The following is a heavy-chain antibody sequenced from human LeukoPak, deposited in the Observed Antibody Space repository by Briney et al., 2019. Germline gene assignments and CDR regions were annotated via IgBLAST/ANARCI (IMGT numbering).Heavy chain of an antibody. J-gene: IGHJ4*02. D-gene: IGHD6-19*01. CDR2: INPSGGST. Sequence: ASVKVSCKASGYTFTSYYMHWVRQAPGQGLEWMGIINPSGGSTSYAQKFQGRVTMTRDTSTSTVYMELSSLRSEDTAVYYCARDRGIAVAGTPYYFVYWGQGTLVTVSS. V-gene: IGHV1-46*01. CDR1: GYTFTSYY. CDR3: ARDRGIAVAGTPYYFVY.